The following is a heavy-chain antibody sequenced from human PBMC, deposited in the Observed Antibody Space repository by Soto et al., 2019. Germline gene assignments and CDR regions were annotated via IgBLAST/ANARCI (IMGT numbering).Heavy chain of an antibody. CDR2: TYYRSTWYS. J-gene: IGHJ4*02. D-gene: IGHD6-13*01. CDR3: AGDASTWSYFDY. CDR1: GDSVSSNSAA. Sequence: SQPLSLTCAISGDSVSSNSAAWNWIRQSPSRGLEWLGRTYYRSTWYSDYALSVRGRILIDADTSKNQFSLHLDSLIPEDTAVYYCAGDASTWSYFDYWGRGIQVTVSS. V-gene: IGHV6-1*01.